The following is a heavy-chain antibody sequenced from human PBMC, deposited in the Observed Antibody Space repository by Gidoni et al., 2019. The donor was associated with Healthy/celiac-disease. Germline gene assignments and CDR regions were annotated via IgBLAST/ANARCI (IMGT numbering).Heavy chain of an antibody. Sequence: QVQLVQSGAEVKKPGSSVKVSCKAYGGTFSSYAISWVRQAPGQGLEWMGGIIPIFGTANYAQKFQGRVTITADESTSTAYMELSSLRSEDTAVYYCARTLGYCSGGSCQTYYYYGMDVWGQGTTVTVSS. D-gene: IGHD2-15*01. J-gene: IGHJ6*02. CDR2: IIPIFGTA. CDR3: ARTLGYCSGGSCQTYYYYGMDV. CDR1: GGTFSSYA. V-gene: IGHV1-69*01.